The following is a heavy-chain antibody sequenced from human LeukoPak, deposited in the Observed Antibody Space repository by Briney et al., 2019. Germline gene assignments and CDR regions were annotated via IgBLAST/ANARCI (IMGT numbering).Heavy chain of an antibody. D-gene: IGHD2-2*01. CDR2: ISYDGSNK. CDR3: ARDLQDIVVVPAADY. V-gene: IGHV3-30*04. J-gene: IGHJ4*02. Sequence: GGSLSLSCAASGFTFSSYAMHWVRQAPGKGLEWVAVISYDGSNKYYADSVKGRFTISRDNSKNTLYLQMNSLRAEDTAVYYCARDLQDIVVVPAADYWGQGTLVTVSS. CDR1: GFTFSSYA.